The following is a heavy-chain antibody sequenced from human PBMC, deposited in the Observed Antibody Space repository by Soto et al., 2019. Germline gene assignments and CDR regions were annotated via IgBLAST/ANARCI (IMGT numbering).Heavy chain of an antibody. CDR1: GFTFSSYG. V-gene: IGHV3-30*18. Sequence: GGSLRLSCASSGFTFSSYGMHWVRRAPGKGLEWVAVISYDGSNKYYADSVKGRFTISRDNSKNTLYLQMNSLRAEDTAVYYCAKDPYYDILTGPDAFDIWGQGTMVTVSS. D-gene: IGHD3-9*01. J-gene: IGHJ3*02. CDR3: AKDPYYDILTGPDAFDI. CDR2: ISYDGSNK.